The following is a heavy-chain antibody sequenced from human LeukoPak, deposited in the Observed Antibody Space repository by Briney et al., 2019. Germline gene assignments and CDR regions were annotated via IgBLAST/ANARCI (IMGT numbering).Heavy chain of an antibody. V-gene: IGHV3-73*01. J-gene: IGHJ5*02. CDR2: IRSKANSYAT. CDR3: TQEQWLVPNWFDP. CDR1: GFTFSGSA. D-gene: IGHD6-19*01. Sequence: GGSLRLSCAASGFTFSGSAMHWVRQASGKGLEWVGRIRSKANSYATAYAASVKGRFTISRDDSKNTAYLQMNSLKTEGTAVYYCTQEQWLVPNWFDPWGQGTLVTVSS.